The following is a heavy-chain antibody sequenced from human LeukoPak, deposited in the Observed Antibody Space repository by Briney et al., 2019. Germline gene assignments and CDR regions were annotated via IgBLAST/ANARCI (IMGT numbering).Heavy chain of an antibody. J-gene: IGHJ3*02. CDR1: GYTFTSYY. Sequence: ASVKVSCKASGYTFTSYYMHWVRQAPGQGLEWMGIINPSGGSTSYAQKFQGRVTMTRDMSTSTVYMELSSLRSEDTAVYYCARGYSSSWYHYAFDIWGQGTMVTVSS. V-gene: IGHV1-46*01. D-gene: IGHD6-13*01. CDR3: ARGYSSSWYHYAFDI. CDR2: INPSGGST.